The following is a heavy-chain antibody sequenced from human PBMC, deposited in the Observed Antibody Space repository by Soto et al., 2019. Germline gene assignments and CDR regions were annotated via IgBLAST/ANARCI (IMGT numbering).Heavy chain of an antibody. CDR2: IIPIFGTA. Sequence: QVQLVQSGAEVKKPGSSVKVSCKASGGTFSSYAISWVRQAPGQGLEWMGGIIPIFGTANYAQKFQGRVTITADEPTSTGYMELSILRAEDTAVYYCARVSALRIAAQMSWFDPWGQGTLVTVSS. CDR3: ARVSALRIAAQMSWFDP. V-gene: IGHV1-69*12. D-gene: IGHD6-6*01. J-gene: IGHJ5*02. CDR1: GGTFSSYA.